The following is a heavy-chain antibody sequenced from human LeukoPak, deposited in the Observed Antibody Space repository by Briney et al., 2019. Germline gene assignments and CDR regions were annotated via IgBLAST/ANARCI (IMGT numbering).Heavy chain of an antibody. D-gene: IGHD5-12*01. J-gene: IGHJ4*02. V-gene: IGHV4-59*12. CDR1: GGSISSYY. CDR2: IYYSGST. Sequence: SETLSLTCTVSGGSISSYYWSWIRQPPGKGLEWIGYIYYSGSTNYNPSLKSRVTISVDRSKNQFSLKLSSVTAADTAVYYCARVKLATIITHYYFDYWGQGTLVTVSS. CDR3: ARVKLATIITHYYFDY.